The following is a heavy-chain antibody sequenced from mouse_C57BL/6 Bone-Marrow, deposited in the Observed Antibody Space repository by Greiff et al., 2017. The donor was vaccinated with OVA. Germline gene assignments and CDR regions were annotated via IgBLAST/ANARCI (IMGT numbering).Heavy chain of an antibody. D-gene: IGHD1-3*01. CDR2: IRNNANGYTT. CDR3: VKALVAHYYAMDY. J-gene: IGHJ4*01. Sequence: EVMLVESGGGLVQPGASLRLSCAASGFTFTDYYMSWVRQPPGKAPEWLALIRNNANGYTTEYNVSVKGRFTISTDNSQNILYLQMNTLRAEDSATYYCVKALVAHYYAMDYWGQGTSVTVSS. CDR1: GFTFTDYY. V-gene: IGHV7-4*01.